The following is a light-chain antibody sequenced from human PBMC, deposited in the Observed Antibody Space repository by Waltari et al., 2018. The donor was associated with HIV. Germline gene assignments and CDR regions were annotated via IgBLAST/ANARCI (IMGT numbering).Light chain of an antibody. CDR3: QQRHSFPPT. CDR1: QYIGHF. Sequence: EIVLTQSPATLSLSPGERATLSCRASQYIGHFLVWYQQKPGQAPRLVVYDASKRASGVPTRFNGSWSGTDFTLTIDNLEPEDFALYFCQQRHSFPPTFGGGSKVE. V-gene: IGKV3-11*01. CDR2: DAS. J-gene: IGKJ4*01.